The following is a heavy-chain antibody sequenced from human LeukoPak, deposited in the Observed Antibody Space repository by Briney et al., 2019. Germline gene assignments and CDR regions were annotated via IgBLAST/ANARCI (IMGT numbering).Heavy chain of an antibody. CDR1: GGSISSYY. D-gene: IGHD3-10*01. J-gene: IGHJ4*02. CDR2: IYTSGST. V-gene: IGHV4-4*07. Sequence: SETLSLTCTVSGGSISSYYWSWIRQPAGKGLEWIGRIYTSGSTNYNPSLKSRVTMSVDTPKNQFSLKLSSVTAADTAVYYCARDLSNYYGSGRDFDYWGQGTLVTVSS. CDR3: ARDLSNYYGSGRDFDY.